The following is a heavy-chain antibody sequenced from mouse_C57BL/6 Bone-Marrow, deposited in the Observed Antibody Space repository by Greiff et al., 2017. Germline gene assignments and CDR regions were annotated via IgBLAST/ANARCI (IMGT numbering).Heavy chain of an antibody. Sequence: DVMLVESGGGLVKPGGSLKLSCAASGFTFSSYAMSWVRQTPEKRLEWVATISDGGSYTYYPDNVKGRFTISRDNAKNNLYLQMSHLKSEDTAMYYCARVYYYAMDYWGQGTSVTVSS. V-gene: IGHV5-4*03. J-gene: IGHJ4*01. CDR1: GFTFSSYA. CDR3: ARVYYYAMDY. CDR2: ISDGGSYT.